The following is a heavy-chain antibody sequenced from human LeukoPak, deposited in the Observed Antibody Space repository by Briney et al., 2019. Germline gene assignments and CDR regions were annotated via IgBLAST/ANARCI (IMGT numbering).Heavy chain of an antibody. CDR1: GFTFSSYS. D-gene: IGHD3-22*01. V-gene: IGHV3-21*04. CDR2: ISSSSSYI. J-gene: IGHJ3*02. CDR3: ARVRYYDSSGIDAFDI. Sequence: PGGSLRLSCAASGFTFSSYSMNWVRQAPGKGLEWVSSISSSSSYIYYADSVKGRFTISRDDAKNSLYLQMNSLRAEDTALYYCARVRYYDSSGIDAFDIWGQGTMVTVSS.